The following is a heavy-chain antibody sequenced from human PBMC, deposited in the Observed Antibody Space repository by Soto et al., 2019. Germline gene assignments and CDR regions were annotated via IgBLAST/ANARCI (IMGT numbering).Heavy chain of an antibody. D-gene: IGHD3-16*01. J-gene: IGHJ3*02. CDR1: GGSFSGYY. CDR2: VNHSGST. Sequence: PSETLSLTCAVYGGSFSGYYWSWIRQPPGKGLEWIGEVNHSGSTNYNPSLKSRVTISVDTSKNQFSLKLNSVTAADTAVYYCARERGSLLNAFDIWGQGTMVTVSS. CDR3: ARERGSLLNAFDI. V-gene: IGHV4-34*01.